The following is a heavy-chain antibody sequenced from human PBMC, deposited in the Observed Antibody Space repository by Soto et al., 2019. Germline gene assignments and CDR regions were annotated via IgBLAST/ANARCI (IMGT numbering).Heavy chain of an antibody. Sequence: AGGSLRLSCAASGFTFSSYWMHWVRQAPGKGLVRVSRINSDGSSTSYAESVKGRFTISRDNAKSTLYLQMNSLRAEDTAVYYCARVKGSSGWSRDDAFDIWGQGTMVTVSS. CDR3: ARVKGSSGWSRDDAFDI. D-gene: IGHD6-19*01. CDR1: GFTFSSYW. V-gene: IGHV3-74*01. J-gene: IGHJ3*02. CDR2: INSDGSST.